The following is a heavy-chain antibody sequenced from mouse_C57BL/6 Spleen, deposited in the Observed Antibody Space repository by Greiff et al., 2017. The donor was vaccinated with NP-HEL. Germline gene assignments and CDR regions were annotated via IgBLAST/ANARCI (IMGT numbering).Heavy chain of an antibody. V-gene: IGHV5-17*01. D-gene: IGHD1-1*01. CDR1: GFTFSDYG. CDR3: ARSLITTVVAHFDY. Sequence: EVQVVESGGGLVKPGGSLKLSCAASGFTFSDYGMHWVRQAPEKGLEWVAYISSGSSTIYYADTVKGRFTISRDNAKNTLFLQMTSLRSEDTAMYYFARSLITTVVAHFDYWGQGTTLTVSS. J-gene: IGHJ2*01. CDR2: ISSGSSTI.